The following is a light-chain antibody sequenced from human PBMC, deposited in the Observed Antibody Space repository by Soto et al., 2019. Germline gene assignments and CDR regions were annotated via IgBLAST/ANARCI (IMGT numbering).Light chain of an antibody. CDR3: QTWGTGIRV. CDR2: LNSDGSH. Sequence: QSALTQSPSASASLGASVKLTCTLSSGHSTYAIAWHQQQPEKGPRYLMKLNSDGSHSKADGIPDRFSGSSSGTERYLTISNLQSEDEADYYCQTWGTGIRVFGTGTKLTVL. J-gene: IGLJ1*01. CDR1: SGHSTYA. V-gene: IGLV4-69*01.